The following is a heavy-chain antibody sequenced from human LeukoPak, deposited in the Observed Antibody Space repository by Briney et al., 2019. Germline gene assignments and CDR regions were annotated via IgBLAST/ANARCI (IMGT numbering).Heavy chain of an antibody. J-gene: IGHJ4*02. D-gene: IGHD3-10*01. Sequence: GASVKVSCKASGYTFTSYGINWVRQAPGQGLEWMGWISAYNGNTNYAQKLQGRVTMTTDTSTSTAYMELRSLRSDDTAVYYCARDIYYYGSGSYYAGIDYWGQGTLVTASS. CDR1: GYTFTSYG. V-gene: IGHV1-18*01. CDR2: ISAYNGNT. CDR3: ARDIYYYGSGSYYAGIDY.